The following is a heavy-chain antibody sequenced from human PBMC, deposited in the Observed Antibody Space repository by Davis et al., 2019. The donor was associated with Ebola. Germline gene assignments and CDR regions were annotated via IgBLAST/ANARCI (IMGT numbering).Heavy chain of an antibody. J-gene: IGHJ4*02. CDR1: GGTFSSYA. CDR3: AGSTPDSSHLDF. V-gene: IGHV1-69*13. D-gene: IGHD1-14*01. CDR2: IIPIFGTA. Sequence: SVKVSCKASGGTFSSYAISWVRQAPGQGLEWMGGIIPIFGTANYAQKFQGRVTITADESTSTAYMELSSLRSEDTAVYYCAGSTPDSSHLDFWGQGTQVTVSS.